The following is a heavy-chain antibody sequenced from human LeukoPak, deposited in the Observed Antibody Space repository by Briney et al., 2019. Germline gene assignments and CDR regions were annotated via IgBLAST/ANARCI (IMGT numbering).Heavy chain of an antibody. V-gene: IGHV1-8*01. D-gene: IGHD4-11*01. Sequence: GASVKVSCKASGYTFTSYDINWVRQATGKGLEWVGWMNPNSGNTGYAQKFQGRVTMTRNTSISTAYMELSSLRSEDTAVYYCARRHDYINQFDYWGQGTLVTVSS. CDR1: GYTFTSYD. J-gene: IGHJ4*02. CDR2: MNPNSGNT. CDR3: ARRHDYINQFDY.